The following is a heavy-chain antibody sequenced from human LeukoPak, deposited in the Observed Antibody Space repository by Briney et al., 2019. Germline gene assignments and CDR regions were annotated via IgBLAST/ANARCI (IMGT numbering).Heavy chain of an antibody. J-gene: IGHJ4*02. Sequence: GGSLRLSCAASGFTFSSYCMHWVRHAPGEGLVWVSRINSDGSSTNYADSVKGRFTISRDNAKNTLYLQMTSLRAEDTAVYYCAREEFGELWIGYWGQGTLVPVSS. D-gene: IGHD3-10*01. CDR2: INSDGSST. V-gene: IGHV3-74*01. CDR3: AREEFGELWIGY. CDR1: GFTFSSYC.